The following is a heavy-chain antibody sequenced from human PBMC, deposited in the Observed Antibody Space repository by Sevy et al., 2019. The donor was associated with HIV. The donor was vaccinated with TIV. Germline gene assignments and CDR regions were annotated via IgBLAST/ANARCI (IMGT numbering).Heavy chain of an antibody. V-gene: IGHV1-69*13. CDR3: ARDKYYYVSGSFDY. CDR1: GGIFRSNA. CDR2: IIAVCGTT. J-gene: IGHJ4*01. D-gene: IGHD3-10*01. Sequence: ASVKVSCKASGGIFRSNAISWVRQAPGQGLEWMGGIIAVCGTTNYAQKFQGRVTVTADEARGTAYMELSSLRSEDTALYYCARDKYYYVSGSFDYWGQGTQVTVSS.